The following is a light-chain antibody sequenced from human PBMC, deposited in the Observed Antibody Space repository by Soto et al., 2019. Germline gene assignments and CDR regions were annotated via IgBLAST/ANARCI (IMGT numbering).Light chain of an antibody. J-gene: IGLJ2*01. CDR1: SSDIGGYDY. Sequence: ALTQPASVSGSPGQSITISCTGTSSDIGGYDYVSWYQQYPGKVPKLMIYDVTNRASGVPSRFSASKSGDTASLTISGLQAEDEADYYCSSYTSTSTLVVFGGGTKLTVL. CDR2: DVT. V-gene: IGLV2-14*01. CDR3: SSYTSTSTLVV.